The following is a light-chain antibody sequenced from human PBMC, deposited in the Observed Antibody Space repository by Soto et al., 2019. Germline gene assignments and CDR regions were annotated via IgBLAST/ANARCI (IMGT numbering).Light chain of an antibody. CDR2: TND. V-gene: IGLV1-44*01. CDR3: SSYTNINTRACV. CDR1: SFNIGRNP. J-gene: IGLJ1*01. Sequence: QSVLTQPPSASGTPGQRVTISCSGSSFNIGRNPVNWYQQFPGTAPKLLIYTNDQRPSGVPDRFSGSKSGTSASLAISGLQSEDEADYYCSSYTNINTRACVFGTGTKLTVL.